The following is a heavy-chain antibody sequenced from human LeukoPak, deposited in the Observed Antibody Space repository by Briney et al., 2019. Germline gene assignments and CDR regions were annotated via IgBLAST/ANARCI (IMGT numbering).Heavy chain of an antibody. CDR1: GGTFSSYA. J-gene: IGHJ4*02. D-gene: IGHD6-13*01. CDR3: ARGGGYSSSWSDY. CDR2: IIPILGIA. Sequence: GASVKVSCKASGGTFSSYAISWVRQAPGQGLEWMGRIIPILGIANYAQKFQGRVTITADKSTSTAYMELSSLRSEDTAVYYCARGGGYSSSWSDYWGQGTLVTVSP. V-gene: IGHV1-69*04.